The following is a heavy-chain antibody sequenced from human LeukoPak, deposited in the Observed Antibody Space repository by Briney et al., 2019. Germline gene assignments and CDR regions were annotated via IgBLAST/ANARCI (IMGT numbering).Heavy chain of an antibody. D-gene: IGHD3-22*01. CDR1: GFTFSSYW. V-gene: IGHV3-7*03. CDR3: ARERVVGAPRAFDI. CDR2: IKQDGSEK. J-gene: IGHJ3*02. Sequence: PGGSLRLSCAASGFTFSSYWMSWVRQAPGKGLEWVANIKQDGSEKYYVDSVKGRFTISRDNAKNSLYLQMNSLRAEDTAVYYCARERVVGAPRAFDIWGQGTMVTVSS.